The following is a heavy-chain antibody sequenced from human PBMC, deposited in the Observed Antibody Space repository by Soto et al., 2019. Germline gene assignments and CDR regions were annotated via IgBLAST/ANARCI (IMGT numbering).Heavy chain of an antibody. CDR1: GFTFSSYS. D-gene: IGHD3-3*01. CDR2: ISSSSGTI. J-gene: IGHJ4*02. Sequence: GGSLRLSCAASGFTFSSYSMSWVRLAPGKGLEWLSYISSSSGTIYYGDSVKGRFTISRDNAKNSLHLQMNSLRAEDTAVYYCARDPTFAYYFDYWGQGTLVTVSS. V-gene: IGHV3-48*01. CDR3: ARDPTFAYYFDY.